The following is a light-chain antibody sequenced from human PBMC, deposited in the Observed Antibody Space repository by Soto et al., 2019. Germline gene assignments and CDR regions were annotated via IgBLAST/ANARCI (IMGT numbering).Light chain of an antibody. CDR2: DAS. J-gene: IGKJ1*01. CDR3: QQFIDGWT. Sequence: IQITQAPSTLSASIGDRVTITCRARQSINNRLAWYQQMPGKAPNLLIYDASSLESGVPSRFRGSGSETEFTLTISGLQPDDFATYYCQQFIDGWTFGQGTKVDIK. CDR1: QSINNR. V-gene: IGKV1-5*01.